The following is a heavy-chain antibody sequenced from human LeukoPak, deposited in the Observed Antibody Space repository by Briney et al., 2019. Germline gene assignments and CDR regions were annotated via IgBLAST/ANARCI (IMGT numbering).Heavy chain of an antibody. CDR2: VYYSGST. CDR3: ARHYSSGYELDVDY. D-gene: IGHD3-22*01. V-gene: IGHV4-39*01. Sequence: PSETLSLTCTVSGDSIKTSSYYWGWIRQPPGKGLGWIGSVYYSGSTYYNPSLKSRLTISVDTSKNQFSLNLSSVTAADTAVYFCARHYSSGYELDVDYWGQGTLVTVSS. J-gene: IGHJ4*02. CDR1: GDSIKTSSYY.